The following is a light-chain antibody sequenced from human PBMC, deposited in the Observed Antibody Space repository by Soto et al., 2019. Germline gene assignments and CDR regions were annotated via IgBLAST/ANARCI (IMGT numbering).Light chain of an antibody. V-gene: IGKV1-5*03. CDR1: QSINRW. J-gene: IGKJ2*01. CDR2: KAS. Sequence: DIQMTQAPSTLSASVGDRVTITCRASQSINRWLAWYQQKPGKAPKLLIYKASTLESGVPSRFSGGGSGSEFSISISSLQTDDFATYYCPKYSTYPYIFGQRT. CDR3: PKYSTYPYI.